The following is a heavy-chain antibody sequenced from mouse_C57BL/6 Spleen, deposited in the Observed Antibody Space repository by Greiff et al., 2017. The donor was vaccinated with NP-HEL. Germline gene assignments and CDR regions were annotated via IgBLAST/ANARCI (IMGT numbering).Heavy chain of an antibody. Sequence: VQLQQSGPELVKPGASVKLSCKASGYTFTSYDINWVKQRPGQGLEWIGWIYPRDGSTKYNEKFKGKATLTVDTSSSTAYMELHSLTSEDSAVYFCARGGVPGGYYAMDYWGQGTSVTVSS. CDR3: ARGGVPGGYYAMDY. J-gene: IGHJ4*01. CDR2: IYPRDGST. CDR1: GYTFTSYD. D-gene: IGHD2-14*01. V-gene: IGHV1-85*01.